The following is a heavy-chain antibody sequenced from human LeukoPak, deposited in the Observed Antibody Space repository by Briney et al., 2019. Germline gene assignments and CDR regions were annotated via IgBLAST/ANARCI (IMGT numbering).Heavy chain of an antibody. D-gene: IGHD4-17*01. J-gene: IGHJ1*01. Sequence: SGTLSLTCAVSGGSISSSNWWSWVRQPPGKGLEWIGEIYHSGSTNYNPSLKSRVTMSVDKSKNQFSLKLSSVTAADTAVYYCARSGDYGDYDEYFQHWGQGTLVTVSS. CDR2: IYHSGST. CDR3: ARSGDYGDYDEYFQH. CDR1: GGSISSSNW. V-gene: IGHV4-4*02.